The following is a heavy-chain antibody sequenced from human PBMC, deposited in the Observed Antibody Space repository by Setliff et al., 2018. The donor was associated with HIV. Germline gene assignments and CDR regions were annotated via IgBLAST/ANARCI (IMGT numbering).Heavy chain of an antibody. CDR3: ARVRSYGSAYDAFNV. J-gene: IGHJ3*01. Sequence: SETLSLTCTVSGGSIGGYYWSWIRQPPGTGLEWLGCIYSGGSTNYNPSLESRVTISLDTSKNQFSLRLTSVTAADTAVYYCARVRSYGSAYDAFNVWGPGTMVTVSS. V-gene: IGHV4-4*08. D-gene: IGHD3-10*01. CDR1: GGSIGGYY. CDR2: IYSGGST.